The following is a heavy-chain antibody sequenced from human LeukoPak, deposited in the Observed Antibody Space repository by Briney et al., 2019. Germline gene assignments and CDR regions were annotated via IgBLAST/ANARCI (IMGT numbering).Heavy chain of an antibody. CDR3: VREDCSSTSCDFDY. Sequence: PSETLSLTCTVSGGSISSSSYYWGWIRQPPGKGLEWIGSIYYSGSTYYNPSLKSRVTISVDTSKNQFSLKLSSVTAADTAVYYCVREDCSSTSCDFDYWGQGTLVTVSS. CDR1: GGSISSSSYY. CDR2: IYYSGST. J-gene: IGHJ4*02. D-gene: IGHD2-2*01. V-gene: IGHV4-39*07.